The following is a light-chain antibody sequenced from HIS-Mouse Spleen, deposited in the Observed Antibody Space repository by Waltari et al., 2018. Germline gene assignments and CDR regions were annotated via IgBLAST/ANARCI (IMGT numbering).Light chain of an antibody. J-gene: IGLJ1*01. CDR1: SSDVGGYNY. Sequence: QSALTQPPSASGSPGQSVTISCTGTSSDVGGYNYVSWYQQHPGKAPKLMIYEVSKRPSRVPDRFSGSKSGNAASLTVSGIQAEDEADYYCSSYAGSNNYVFGTGTKVTVL. CDR3: SSYAGSNNYV. CDR2: EVS. V-gene: IGLV2-8*01.